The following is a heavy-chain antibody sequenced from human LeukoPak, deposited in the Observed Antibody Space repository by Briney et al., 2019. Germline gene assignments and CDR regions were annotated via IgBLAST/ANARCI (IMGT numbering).Heavy chain of an antibody. J-gene: IGHJ4*02. CDR2: MNPNSGNT. D-gene: IGHD6-19*01. CDR3: TRGSSGRRDN. V-gene: IGHV1-8*01. CDR1: GYTFTSCD. Sequence: GASVKVSCKASGYTFTSCDISWVRQATGQGLGWMGWMNPNSGNTGYGQSFQGRITMTRDISIGTAYMELSNLTSEDTAIYYCTRGSSGRRDNWGQGTLVTVSA.